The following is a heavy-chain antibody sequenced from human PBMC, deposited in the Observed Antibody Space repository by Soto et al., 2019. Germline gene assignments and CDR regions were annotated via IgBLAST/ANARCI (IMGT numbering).Heavy chain of an antibody. CDR3: EAVAGGVT. CDR1: GFTFISYA. CDR2: ISGGGGST. V-gene: IGHV3-23*01. J-gene: IGHJ4*02. D-gene: IGHD6-19*01. Sequence: GGSLRLSCAASGFTFISYAMSWVRQAPGKGLEWVSAISGGGGSTYYADSVKGRFTISRDKTKNTLYLQMNSLRAEDTAVYYCEAVAGGVTWGRGTLVTVSS.